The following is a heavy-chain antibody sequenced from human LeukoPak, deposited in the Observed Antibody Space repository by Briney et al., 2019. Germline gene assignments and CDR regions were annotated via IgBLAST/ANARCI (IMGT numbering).Heavy chain of an antibody. CDR2: IYPDDSDT. J-gene: IGHJ3*02. CDR3: ARLRDSSGYYDAFDI. V-gene: IGHV5-51*01. Sequence: GESLKISCKGSGYSFSNHWIGWVRQMPGKGLEWMGIIYPDDSDTRYSPSFQDQVTISADKSISTAYVQWSRLKASDTAMYFCARLRDSSGYYDAFDIWGQGTMVTVSS. CDR1: GYSFSNHW. D-gene: IGHD3-22*01.